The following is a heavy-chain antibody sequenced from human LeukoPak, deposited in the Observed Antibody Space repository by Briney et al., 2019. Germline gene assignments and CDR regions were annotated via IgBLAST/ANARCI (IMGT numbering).Heavy chain of an antibody. V-gene: IGHV3-48*04. CDR2: ISSSGSTI. CDR3: ASGGSGYYSPPFDY. D-gene: IGHD3-22*01. J-gene: IGHJ4*02. CDR1: GFTFSSYS. Sequence: PGGSLRLSCAASGFTFSSYSMNWVRQAPGKGLEWVSYISSSGSTIYYADSVKGRFTISRDNAKNSLYLQMNSLRAEDTAVYYCASGGSGYYSPPFDYWGQGTLVTVSS.